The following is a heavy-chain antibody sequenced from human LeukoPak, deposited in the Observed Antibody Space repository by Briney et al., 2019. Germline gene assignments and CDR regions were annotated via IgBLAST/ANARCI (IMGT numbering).Heavy chain of an antibody. J-gene: IGHJ2*01. CDR2: IYYSGST. CDR3: ARAGGYSYGYATNWYFDL. V-gene: IGHV4-39*07. Sequence: PSETLSLTCTVSGGSISSSSYYWGWIRQPPGKGLEWIGSIYYSGSTYYNPSLKSRVTISVDTSKNQFSLKLSSVTAADTAVYYCARAGGYSYGYATNWYFDLWGRGTLVTVSS. CDR1: GGSISSSSYY. D-gene: IGHD5-18*01.